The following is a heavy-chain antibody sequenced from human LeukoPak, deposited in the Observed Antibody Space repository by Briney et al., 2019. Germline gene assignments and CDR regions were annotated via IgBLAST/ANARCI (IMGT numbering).Heavy chain of an antibody. CDR1: GFTFSSYS. Sequence: LGGSLRLSCAASGFTFSSYSMNWVRQAPGKGLEWVSSISSSSYIYYADSVKGRFTIPRDNAKNSLYLQMNSLRPEDTAVYYCARDFSLTRLERPFDNWGQGILVTVSS. CDR3: ARDFSLTRLERPFDN. V-gene: IGHV3-21*01. CDR2: ISSSSYI. J-gene: IGHJ4*02. D-gene: IGHD1-1*01.